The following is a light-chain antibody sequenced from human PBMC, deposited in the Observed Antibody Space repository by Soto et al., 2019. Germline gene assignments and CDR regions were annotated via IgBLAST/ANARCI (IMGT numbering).Light chain of an antibody. V-gene: IGLV2-14*01. CDR3: SSYTSSSARV. J-gene: IGLJ3*02. Sequence: QSLLTQPASVSGSPGQSITISCTGTSSDIGAYKHVSWYQQHPGKAPKLMIYEVSNRPSGVSNRFSGSKSGNTASLTISGLQAEDEADCYCSSYTSSSARVFGVGTKVTV. CDR2: EVS. CDR1: SSDIGAYKH.